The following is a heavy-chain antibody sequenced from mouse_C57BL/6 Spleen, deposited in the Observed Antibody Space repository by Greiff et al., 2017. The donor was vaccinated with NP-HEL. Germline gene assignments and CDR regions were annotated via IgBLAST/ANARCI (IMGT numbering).Heavy chain of an antibody. Sequence: QVQLQQPGAELVRPGSSVKLSCKASGYTFTSYWMDWVKQRPGQGLEWIGNIYPSDSETHYNQKFKDKATLTVDKSSSTAYMELSSLTSEDSAVYYCARRGGYDAAMDYWGQGTSVTVSS. V-gene: IGHV1-61*01. CDR1: GYTFTSYW. CDR2: IYPSDSET. J-gene: IGHJ4*01. CDR3: ARRGGYDAAMDY. D-gene: IGHD2-2*01.